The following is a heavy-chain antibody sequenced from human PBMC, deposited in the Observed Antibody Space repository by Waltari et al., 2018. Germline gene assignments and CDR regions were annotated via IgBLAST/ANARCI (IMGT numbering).Heavy chain of an antibody. V-gene: IGHV4-38-2*01. CDR3: ARGASVAGTPGYNKAMDV. D-gene: IGHD6-19*01. CDR2: IDHSGGT. J-gene: IGHJ6*02. Sequence: QVQLQESGPGLVKPSETLSLTCDVSVYSIRSDSSWVWVRQSPGKGLEWVGSIDHSGGTEYNPSLKSRVTMSIDTSKNQFSLRLSSVTAADTAIYYCARGASVAGTPGYNKAMDVWGQGTTVTVSS. CDR1: VYSIRSDSS.